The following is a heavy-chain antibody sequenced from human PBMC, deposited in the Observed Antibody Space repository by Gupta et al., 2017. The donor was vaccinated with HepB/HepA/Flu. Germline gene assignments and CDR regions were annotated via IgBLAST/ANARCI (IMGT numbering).Heavy chain of an antibody. Sequence: QVHLVQSGAEVKKPGASVTVSCKASGYTFPGYYMHWVRQAPGQGLEWMGWINPNSGGTNYAQKFQGWVTMTRDTSISTAYMELSRLRSDDTAVYYCARAPSTGSEADNWFDPWGQGTLVTVSS. CDR3: ARAPSTGSEADNWFDP. J-gene: IGHJ5*02. V-gene: IGHV1-2*04. CDR2: INPNSGGT. CDR1: GYTFPGYY.